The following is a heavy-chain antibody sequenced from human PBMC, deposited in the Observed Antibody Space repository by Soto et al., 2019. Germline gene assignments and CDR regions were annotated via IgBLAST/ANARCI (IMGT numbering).Heavy chain of an antibody. J-gene: IGHJ5*01. CDR3: VRLIGSSWLDS. V-gene: IGHV4-59*08. CDR2: IYYSGST. CDR1: GGSISSYY. Sequence: ETLSLTGTVSGGSISSYYWSWIRQPPGKGLEWIGYIYYSGSTNYNPSLKSRVTISVDTSKNQFSLKLSSVTPDDTAVYYCVRLIGSSWLDSWGQGTLVT. D-gene: IGHD6-13*01.